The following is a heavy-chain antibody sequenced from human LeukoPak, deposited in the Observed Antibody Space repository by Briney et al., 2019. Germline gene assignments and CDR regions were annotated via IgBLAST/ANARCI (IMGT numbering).Heavy chain of an antibody. CDR2: ISSSGSNI. Sequence: SGGSLRLSCVASEFTFTDYYMTWIRQAPGKGLEWVSSISSSGSNIYYADSVKGRFTISRDNAKNSLSLQMNSLRAEDTAVYYCARGAYCRTIGCYGVLNWFDPWGQGTLVTVSS. J-gene: IGHJ5*02. V-gene: IGHV3-11*04. CDR3: ARGAYCRTIGCYGVLNWFDP. CDR1: EFTFTDYY. D-gene: IGHD2-21*01.